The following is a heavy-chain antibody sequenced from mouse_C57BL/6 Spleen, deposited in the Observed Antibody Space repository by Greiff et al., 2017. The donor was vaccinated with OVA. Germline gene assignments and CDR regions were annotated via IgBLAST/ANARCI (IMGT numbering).Heavy chain of an antibody. J-gene: IGHJ3*01. CDR2: ISSGSSTI. Sequence: EVKLMESGGGLVKPGGSLKLSCAASGFTFSDYGMHWVRQAPEKGLEWVAYISSGSSTIYYADTVKGRFTISRDNAKNTLFLQLTSLRSEDTAMYYCASEGLRRAWFAYWGQGTLVTVSA. CDR1: GFTFSDYG. V-gene: IGHV5-17*01. CDR3: ASEGLRRAWFAY. D-gene: IGHD2-4*01.